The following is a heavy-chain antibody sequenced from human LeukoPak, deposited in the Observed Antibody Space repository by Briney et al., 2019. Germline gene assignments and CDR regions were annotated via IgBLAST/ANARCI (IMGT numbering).Heavy chain of an antibody. CDR1: GFTFSSYS. D-gene: IGHD1-26*01. J-gene: IGHJ4*02. Sequence: GGSLRLSCAASGFTFSSYSMTWVRQAPGKGLEWVSSMSSGSTYIYYADSVRGRFTISRDNAKNSLFLVMNSLRAEDTAVYYCARDRPTGASRVFLVHWGQGSLVTVSS. V-gene: IGHV3-21*01. CDR2: MSSGSTYI. CDR3: ARDRPTGASRVFLVH.